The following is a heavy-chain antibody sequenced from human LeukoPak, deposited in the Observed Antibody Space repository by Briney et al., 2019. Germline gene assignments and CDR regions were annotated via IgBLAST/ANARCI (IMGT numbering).Heavy chain of an antibody. V-gene: IGHV4-59*01. Sequence: SETLSLTCTVSGGSISSYYWSWIRQPPGKGLEWIGYIYYSGSTNYNPSLKSRVTISVDTSKNQFSLKLGSVTAADTAVYYCARVLTGTVVDWGQGTLVTVSS. CDR2: IYYSGST. J-gene: IGHJ4*02. CDR1: GGSISSYY. CDR3: ARVLTGTVVD. D-gene: IGHD1-7*01.